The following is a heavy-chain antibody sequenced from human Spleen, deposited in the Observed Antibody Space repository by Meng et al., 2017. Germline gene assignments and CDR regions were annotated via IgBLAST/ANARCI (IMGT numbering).Heavy chain of an antibody. V-gene: IGHV1-18*01. D-gene: IGHD3-10*01. CDR3: ARGTPGRSYCDY. Sequence: QVQPVQSGAEVKKPGSSVKVSCKASGYTFTNYAMNWVRQAPGQGLEWMAWLGAHPGDTSHAPKFVGRVTVTADTATATAYMELRSLRSDDTAVYYCARGTPGRSYCDYWGLGTLVTVSS. J-gene: IGHJ4*02. CDR2: LGAHPGDT. CDR1: GYTFTNYA.